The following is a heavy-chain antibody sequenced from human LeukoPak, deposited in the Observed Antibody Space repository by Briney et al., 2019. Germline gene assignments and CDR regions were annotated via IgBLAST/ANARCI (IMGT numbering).Heavy chain of an antibody. CDR2: ISSSSSNI. V-gene: IGHV3-21*01. CDR3: ARDGKYYYDSSGYALFDY. CDR1: GFTFSSYN. Sequence: PGGSLRLSCAASGFTFSSYNMNWVRQAPGKGLEWVSCISSSSSNIYYADSVKGRFTISRDNAKNSLYLQMSSLRAEDTAVYYCARDGKYYYDSSGYALFDYWGQGTLVTVSS. D-gene: IGHD3-22*01. J-gene: IGHJ4*02.